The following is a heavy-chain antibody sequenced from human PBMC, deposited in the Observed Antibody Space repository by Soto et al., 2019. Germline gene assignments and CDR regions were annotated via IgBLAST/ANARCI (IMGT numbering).Heavy chain of an antibody. CDR2: ISAYTGNT. CDR3: ARKGGEWEPADY. D-gene: IGHD1-26*01. CDR1: GYTFSNNG. Sequence: QVQLVQSGAEVKSPGASVKVSCKASGYTFSNNGINWVRQAPGQGLEWMGWISAYTGNTKYAQSFQGRVTMTTDTSRSTAYLELRTLRYDDTAVYYCARKGGEWEPADYWGQGTLVTVSS. J-gene: IGHJ4*02. V-gene: IGHV1-18*01.